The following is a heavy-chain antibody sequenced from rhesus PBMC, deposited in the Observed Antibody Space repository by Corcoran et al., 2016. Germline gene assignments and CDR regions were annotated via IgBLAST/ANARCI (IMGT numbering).Heavy chain of an antibody. D-gene: IGHD1-14*01. CDR3: ARALAGTTDY. V-gene: IGHV4-127*01. Sequence: QVQLQESGPGLVKPSETLSLTCAVSGYSISSGYGWSWIRQPPGKGLEWIGYIGGSSGSTNYNPSLKSRVTISKDTSKNQCSLKLSSVTAADTAVYYCARALAGTTDYWGQGVLVTVSS. CDR1: GYSISSGYG. CDR2: IGGSSGST. J-gene: IGHJ4*01.